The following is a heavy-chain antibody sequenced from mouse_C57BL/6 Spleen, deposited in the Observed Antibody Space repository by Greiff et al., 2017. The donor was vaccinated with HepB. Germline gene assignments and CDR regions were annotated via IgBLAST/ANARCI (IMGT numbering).Heavy chain of an antibody. CDR1: GFTFSSYA. CDR2: ISDGGSYT. CDR3: ARDLGWFAY. J-gene: IGHJ3*01. D-gene: IGHD4-1*01. Sequence: EVQGVESGGGLVKPGGSLKLSCAASGFTFSSYAMSWVRQTPEKRLEWVATISDGGSYTYYPDNVKGRFTISRDNAKNNLYLQMSHLKSEDTAMYYCARDLGWFAYWGQGTLVTVSA. V-gene: IGHV5-4*01.